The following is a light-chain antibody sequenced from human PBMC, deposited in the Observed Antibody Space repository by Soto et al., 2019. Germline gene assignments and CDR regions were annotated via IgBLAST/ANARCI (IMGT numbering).Light chain of an antibody. CDR1: QSVSSNY. CDR3: QQYGSSPLT. V-gene: IGKV3-20*01. CDR2: DAS. Sequence: EIVLTQSPDTLSLSPGERATLSCRASQSVSSNYLAWYQQKPGPAPRFLIYDASSRATGIPDRFSGGGSGTDFTITISRLEPEDFAVYYCQQYGSSPLTFGGGTKVEIK. J-gene: IGKJ4*01.